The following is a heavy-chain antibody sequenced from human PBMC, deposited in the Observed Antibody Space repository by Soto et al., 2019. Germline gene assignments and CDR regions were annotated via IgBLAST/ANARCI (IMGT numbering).Heavy chain of an antibody. Sequence: TLSLTCAVYGGSFSGYYWSWIRQPPGKGLEWIGRIDNSGSTNYNPSLKSRITMSADTSRNQFSLKLNSVTAADTAVYYCARGGQDFWSGPFDYWGQGALVTVSS. CDR3: ARGGQDFWSGPFDY. V-gene: IGHV4-59*10. CDR1: GGSFSGYY. CDR2: IDNSGST. D-gene: IGHD3-3*01. J-gene: IGHJ4*02.